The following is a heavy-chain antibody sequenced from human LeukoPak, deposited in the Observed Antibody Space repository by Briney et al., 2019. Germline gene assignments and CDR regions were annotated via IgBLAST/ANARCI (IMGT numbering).Heavy chain of an antibody. D-gene: IGHD3-3*01. J-gene: IGHJ5*02. CDR1: GGTFSSYT. CDR3: ARDQKESILDWFDP. CDR2: IIPILGIA. Sequence: SVKVSCKASGGTFSSYTISRVRQAPGQGLEWMGRIIPILGIANYAQKFQGRVTITADKSTSTAYMELSSLRSEDTAVYYCARDQKESILDWFDPWGQGTLVTVSS. V-gene: IGHV1-69*02.